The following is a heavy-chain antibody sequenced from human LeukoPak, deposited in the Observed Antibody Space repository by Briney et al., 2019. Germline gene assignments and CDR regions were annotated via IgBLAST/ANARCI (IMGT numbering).Heavy chain of an antibody. V-gene: IGHV4-34*01. CDR2: INHSGST. D-gene: IGHD2-2*01. CDR1: GGSFSAYY. J-gene: IGHJ6*03. CDR3: ARVRPCSSTSCSHYYYYYYMDV. Sequence: SETLSLTCTVYGGSFSAYYWSWIRQSPGKGLEWIGEINHSGSTNYNPSLKSRVTISVDTSKNQFSLKLSSVTAADTAVYYCARVRPCSSTSCSHYYYYYYMDVWGKGTTVTVSS.